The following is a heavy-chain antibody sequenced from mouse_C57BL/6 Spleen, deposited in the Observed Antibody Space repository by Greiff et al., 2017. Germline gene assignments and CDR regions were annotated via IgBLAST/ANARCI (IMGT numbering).Heavy chain of an antibody. D-gene: IGHD1-1*01. Sequence: QVQLKQPGAELVKPGASVKLSCKASGYTFTSYWMQWVKQRPGQGLEWIGEIDPSDSYTNYNQKFKGKATLTVDTSSSTAYMQLSSLTSEDSAVYYCARWGLLLRYFDVWGTGTTVTVSS. V-gene: IGHV1-50*01. CDR1: GYTFTSYW. CDR3: ARWGLLLRYFDV. J-gene: IGHJ1*03. CDR2: IDPSDSYT.